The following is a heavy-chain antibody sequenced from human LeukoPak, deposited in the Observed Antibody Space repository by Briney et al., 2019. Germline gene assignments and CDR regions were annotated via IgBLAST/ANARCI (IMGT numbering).Heavy chain of an antibody. CDR2: IIPIFGTA. CDR3: ARCITMIAVGGSWFDP. V-gene: IGHV1-69*05. CDR1: GGTFSSYA. D-gene: IGHD3-22*01. J-gene: IGHJ5*02. Sequence: GASVKVSCKASGGTFSSYAISWVRQAPGQGLEWMGGIIPIFGTANYAQKFQGRVTITTDESTSTAYMELSSLRSEDTAVYYCARCITMIAVGGSWFDPWGQGTLVIVSS.